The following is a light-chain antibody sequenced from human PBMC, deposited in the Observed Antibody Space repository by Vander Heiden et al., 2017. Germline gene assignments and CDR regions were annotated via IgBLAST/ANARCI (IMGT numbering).Light chain of an antibody. CDR3: AAWDDSLNGPV. CDR1: RSTIGSNT. CDR2: SNN. J-gene: IGLJ2*01. Sequence: SVLTQPPSSSLTPRQRVTTSCSGSRSTIGSNTVNWYQQRPGTAPKVLIYSNNQRPSGVPDRFSGSKSGTSASLAISGLQAEEEADYYCAAWDDSLNGPVFGGGTKLTVL. V-gene: IGLV1-44*01.